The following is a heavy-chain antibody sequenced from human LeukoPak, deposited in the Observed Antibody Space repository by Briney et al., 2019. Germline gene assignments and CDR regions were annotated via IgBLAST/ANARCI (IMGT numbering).Heavy chain of an antibody. D-gene: IGHD3-9*01. CDR3: ARGNYDILTGYYPIDY. Sequence: GGSLRLSCAASGFTFSSDGMHWVRQAPGKGLEWVAVISCDGSNKYYADSVQGRFTISRDNSKNTLYLQMNSLRAEDTAVYYCARGNYDILTGYYPIDYWGQGTLVTVSS. CDR1: GFTFSSDG. CDR2: ISCDGSNK. J-gene: IGHJ4*02. V-gene: IGHV3-30*03.